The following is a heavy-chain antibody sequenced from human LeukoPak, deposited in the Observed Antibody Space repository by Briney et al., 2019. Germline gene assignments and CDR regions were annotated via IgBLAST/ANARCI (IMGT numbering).Heavy chain of an antibody. CDR1: GFTFSNYS. Sequence: GRSLRLSCAASGFTFSNYSMHWVRQAPGKGLEWVAVISYDGSNKYYADSVKGRFTISRDNSKNTLYLQMNSLRAEDTAVYYCTKGNFRYCSSTSCYIVYWGQGTLVTVSS. J-gene: IGHJ4*02. CDR2: ISYDGSNK. CDR3: TKGNFRYCSSTSCYIVY. D-gene: IGHD2-2*02. V-gene: IGHV3-30-3*01.